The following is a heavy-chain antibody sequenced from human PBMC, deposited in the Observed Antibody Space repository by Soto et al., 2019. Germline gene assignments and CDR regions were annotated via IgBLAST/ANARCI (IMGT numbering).Heavy chain of an antibody. CDR3: ARRPESGGCNMNYGMDV. J-gene: IGHJ6*02. Sequence: EVQLVESGGGLVQPGGSLRLSCAASGFTFSDYWMHWVRQVPGEGLVWVSRIKTDGSSATYADSVKGRFTISRDNAKNTLHLEMNSLRAEDTAVYYCARRPESGGCNMNYGMDVWGQGTTVTVSS. D-gene: IGHD2-2*02. CDR1: GFTFSDYW. CDR2: IKTDGSSA. V-gene: IGHV3-74*01.